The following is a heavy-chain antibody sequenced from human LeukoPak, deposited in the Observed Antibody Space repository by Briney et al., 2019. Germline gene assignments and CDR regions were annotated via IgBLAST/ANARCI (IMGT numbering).Heavy chain of an antibody. J-gene: IGHJ4*02. CDR1: GGTFSSYA. Sequence: SVKVSCKASGGTFSSYATSWVRQAPGQGLEWMGGIIPIFGTAYYAQKFQGRATITTDESTSTAYMELSSLRSEDTAVYYCATRYYDILTGYYYYFDYWGQGTLVTVSS. CDR2: IIPIFGTA. CDR3: ATRYYDILTGYYYYFDY. V-gene: IGHV1-69*05. D-gene: IGHD3-9*01.